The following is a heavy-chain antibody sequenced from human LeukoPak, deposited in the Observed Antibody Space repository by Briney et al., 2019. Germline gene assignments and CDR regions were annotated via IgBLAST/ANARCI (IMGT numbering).Heavy chain of an antibody. CDR1: GFTVSSNY. Sequence: GGSLRLSCAASGFTVSSNYMSWVRQAPGKGLEWVSVIYSGGSTYYADSVKGRFTISRDNSKNTLYLQMNSLRAEDTAVYYCARDREMATTVYYYGMDVWGQGTTVTVSS. CDR2: IYSGGST. J-gene: IGHJ6*02. D-gene: IGHD5-24*01. CDR3: ARDREMATTVYYYGMDV. V-gene: IGHV3-66*01.